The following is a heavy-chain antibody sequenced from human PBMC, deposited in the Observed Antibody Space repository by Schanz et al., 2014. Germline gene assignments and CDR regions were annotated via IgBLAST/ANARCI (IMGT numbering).Heavy chain of an antibody. CDR3: ATVSYDFWSGKDYYSFHMDV. D-gene: IGHD3-3*01. Sequence: QVQLQESGPGLVKPSQTLSLTCTVSGGSISSGGYYWSWIRQHPGKGLEWIGYIYDGGSTYYNPSLKSRVTISADTSKNQLSLKLTSVTAADTAVYYCATVSYDFWSGKDYYSFHMDVWGKGTTVTVSS. J-gene: IGHJ6*03. CDR1: GGSISSGGYY. CDR2: IYDGGST. V-gene: IGHV4-31*03.